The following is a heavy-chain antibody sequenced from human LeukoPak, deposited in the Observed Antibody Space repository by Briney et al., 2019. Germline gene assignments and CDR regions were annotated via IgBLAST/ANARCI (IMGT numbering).Heavy chain of an antibody. Sequence: ASVKVSCKASGYTFTGYYMHWVRQAPGQGLEWMGWINPNSGGTNYAQKFQGRVTITADKSTSTAYMELSSLRSEDTAVYYCARGNYGGNSEYYYYYYMDVWGKGTTVTVSS. CDR3: ARGNYGGNSEYYYYYYMDV. J-gene: IGHJ6*03. V-gene: IGHV1-2*02. D-gene: IGHD4-23*01. CDR2: INPNSGGT. CDR1: GYTFTGYY.